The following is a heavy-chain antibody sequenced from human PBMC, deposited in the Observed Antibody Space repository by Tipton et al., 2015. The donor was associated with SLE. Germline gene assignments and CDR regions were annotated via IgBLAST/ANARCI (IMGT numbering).Heavy chain of an antibody. D-gene: IGHD3-3*01. J-gene: IGHJ4*02. CDR1: GGSISSNY. V-gene: IGHV4-59*01. Sequence: TLSLTCTVSGGSISSNYWSWIRQPPGKGLEWIGYIYYTGSTKYNPSLKSRVTFSVDTSKNQFSLKLSSVTAADTAVYYCARDLTHFDVWSGHFTSGNYFDYWGQGTQVTVSS. CDR2: IYYTGST. CDR3: ARDLTHFDVWSGHFTSGNYFDY.